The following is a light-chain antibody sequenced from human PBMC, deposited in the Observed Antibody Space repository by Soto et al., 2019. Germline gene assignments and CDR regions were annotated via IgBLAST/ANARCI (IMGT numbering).Light chain of an antibody. CDR2: GAS. V-gene: IGKV3-15*01. CDR3: QQYNNWPGT. J-gene: IGKJ1*01. Sequence: EILMTQSPATLSVSPGERATLSCRASQSVSSNLAWYQQKPGQPPRILIYGASTRDTGIPARFSGSGSGTEFTLTISRLQSEDFAVYYCQQYNNWPGTFGQGTKVDIK. CDR1: QSVSSN.